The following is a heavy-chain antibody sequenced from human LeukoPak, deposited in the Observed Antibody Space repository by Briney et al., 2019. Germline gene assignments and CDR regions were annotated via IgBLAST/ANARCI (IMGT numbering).Heavy chain of an antibody. J-gene: IGHJ4*02. CDR3: ARSQRDYYDSSGYYHPRYIDY. CDR2: INPNSGGS. CDR1: GYTFTGSF. D-gene: IGHD3-22*01. Sequence: GASVKVSCKASGYTFTGSFVHWVRQVPGQGFEWMGWINPNSGGSNYAQKFQGGVSMTRDTSISTAYMELSRLRSDDTAVYYCARSQRDYYDSSGYYHPRYIDYWGQGTLVTVSS. V-gene: IGHV1-2*02.